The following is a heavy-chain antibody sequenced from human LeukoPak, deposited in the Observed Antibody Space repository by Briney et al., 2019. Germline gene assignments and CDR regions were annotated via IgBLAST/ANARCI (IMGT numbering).Heavy chain of an antibody. CDR2: IYYSGST. J-gene: IGHJ4*02. D-gene: IGHD2-2*01. CDR1: GGSTSSYY. V-gene: IGHV4-59*01. Sequence: SETLSLTCTVSGGSTSSYYWSWIRQPPGKGLEWIGYIYYSGSTNYNPSLKSRVTISVDTSKNQFSLKLSSVTAADTAVYYCARAEQVPAARGYYFDYWGQGTLVTVSS. CDR3: ARAEQVPAARGYYFDY.